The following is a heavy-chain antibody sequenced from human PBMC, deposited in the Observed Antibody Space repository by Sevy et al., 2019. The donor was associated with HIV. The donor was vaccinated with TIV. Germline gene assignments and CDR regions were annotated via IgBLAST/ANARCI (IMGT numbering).Heavy chain of an antibody. V-gene: IGHV3-7*03. CDR1: GFTFSSYW. CDR2: IKQDGSEK. J-gene: IGHJ6*02. CDR3: ARVDFGSPGYYYGMDV. D-gene: IGHD3-3*01. Sequence: GGSLRLSCAASGFTFSSYWMSWVRQAPGKGLEWVANIKQDGSEKYYVDSVKGRFTISRDNAKNSLYLQMNSLRAEDTAVYYCARVDFGSPGYYYGMDVWGQGTTVTVSS.